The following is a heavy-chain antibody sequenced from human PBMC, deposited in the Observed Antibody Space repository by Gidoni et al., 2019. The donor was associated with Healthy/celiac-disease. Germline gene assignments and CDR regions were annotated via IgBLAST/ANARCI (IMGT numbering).Heavy chain of an antibody. Sequence: EVQLVESGGGLVKPGGSLRLSCAASGFTFSSYSMNWVRQAPGKGLEWVSSISSSSSYIYDADSVKGRFTISRDNAKNSLYLQMNSLRAEDTTVYYCARDCSSTSCYYIGYAFDIWGQGTMVTVSS. V-gene: IGHV3-21*01. D-gene: IGHD2-2*01. J-gene: IGHJ3*02. CDR1: GFTFSSYS. CDR2: ISSSSSYI. CDR3: ARDCSSTSCYYIGYAFDI.